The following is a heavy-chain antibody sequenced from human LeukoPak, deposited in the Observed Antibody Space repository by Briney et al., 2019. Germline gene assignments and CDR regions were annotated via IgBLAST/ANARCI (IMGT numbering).Heavy chain of an antibody. J-gene: IGHJ4*02. CDR3: ASSGSYL. CDR2: ISWNSGSI. CDR1: GFTFDDYA. Sequence: GRSLRLSRAASGFTFDDYAMHWVRQAPGKGLEWVSGISWNSGSIGYADSVKGRFTISRDNAKNSLYLQMNSLRAEDTALYYCASSGSYLGGQGTLVTVSS. V-gene: IGHV3-9*01. D-gene: IGHD1-26*01.